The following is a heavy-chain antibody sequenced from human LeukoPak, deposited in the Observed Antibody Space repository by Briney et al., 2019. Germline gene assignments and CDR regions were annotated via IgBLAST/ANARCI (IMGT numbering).Heavy chain of an antibody. D-gene: IGHD1-26*01. V-gene: IGHV4-38-2*02. CDR3: ARDLGARGPYYYMDV. J-gene: IGHJ6*03. CDR2: IYHRGST. CDR1: GYSITSGYY. Sequence: SETLSLTCTVSGYSITSGYYWGWIRQPPGKGMEWIGSIYHRGSTYYNPSLKSRVTISVDTSKNQFALKLSSVTAADTAVYYCARDLGARGPYYYMDVWGKGTTVTVSS.